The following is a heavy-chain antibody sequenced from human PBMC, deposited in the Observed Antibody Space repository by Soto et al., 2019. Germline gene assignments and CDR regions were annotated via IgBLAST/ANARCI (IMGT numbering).Heavy chain of an antibody. CDR2: IKDGGRT. V-gene: IGHV4-34*04. J-gene: IGHJ4*02. Sequence: QVQLQQWGAGLLKPSETLSLNCAVNGGSLSGYYWRWIRQPPGKGLEWIGEIKDGGRTNDSPSLKSRATISSDTSNNQFSLRLYSVTAADTGVYYCARGQEGVVATHLDQGTLVTVSS. CDR1: GGSLSGYY. CDR3: ARGQEGVVATH. D-gene: IGHD5-12*01.